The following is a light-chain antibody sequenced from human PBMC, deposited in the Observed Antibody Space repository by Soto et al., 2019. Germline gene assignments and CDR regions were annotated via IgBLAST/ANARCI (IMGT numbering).Light chain of an antibody. V-gene: IGKV1-13*02. Sequence: AIQLTQSPSSLSASVGDRVTITCRASQGISSALAWYQQKPGKAPKLLIYDASSLESGVPSRFSGSGSGTDFPPTISSLQPEDFATYYCQQFNSYPGYTFGQGTKLEIK. CDR1: QGISSA. J-gene: IGKJ2*01. CDR3: QQFNSYPGYT. CDR2: DAS.